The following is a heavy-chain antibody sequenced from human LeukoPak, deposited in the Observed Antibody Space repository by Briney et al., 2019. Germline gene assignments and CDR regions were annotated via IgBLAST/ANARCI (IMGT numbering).Heavy chain of an antibody. CDR3: AREYNYGFARYFDY. CDR1: GFTFSTYV. CDR2: ISGSGGST. V-gene: IGHV3-23*01. D-gene: IGHD5-18*01. Sequence: GGSLRLSCAASGFTFSTYVMTWVRQAPGKGLEWVSTISGSGGSTYYADSVKGRFTISRDNSKNTLYLQMNSLRAEDTAVYYCAREYNYGFARYFDYWGQGTLVTVSS. J-gene: IGHJ4*02.